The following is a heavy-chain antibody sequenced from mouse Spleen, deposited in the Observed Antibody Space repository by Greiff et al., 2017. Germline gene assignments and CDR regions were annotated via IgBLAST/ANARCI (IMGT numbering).Heavy chain of an antibody. D-gene: IGHD1-1*01. CDR2: IDPSDSYT. J-gene: IGHJ1*03. Sequence: QVQLQQPGAELVMPGASVKLSCKASGYTFTSYWMHWVKQRPGQGLEWIGEIDPSDSYTNYNQKFKGKATLTVDKSSSTAYMQLSSLTSEDSAVYYCARPSYGSPYWYFDVWGTGTTVTVSS. V-gene: IGHV1-69*01. CDR3: ARPSYGSPYWYFDV. CDR1: GYTFTSYW.